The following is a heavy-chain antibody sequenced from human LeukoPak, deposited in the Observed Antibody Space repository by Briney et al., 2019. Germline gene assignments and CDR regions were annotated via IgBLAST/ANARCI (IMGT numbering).Heavy chain of an antibody. J-gene: IGHJ4*02. Sequence: SETLSLTCAVYGESFSAYFWNWMRQAPGKPLQYIGEINHRGSSHYNPSRKTPGTLSVDTSKNQFSLKLTSVTAADTAVYFCARGSSFDGYCSAGACDAGYYDSWGQGTPVTVSS. CDR3: ARGSSFDGYCSAGACDAGYYDS. D-gene: IGHD2-15*01. CDR2: INHRGSS. CDR1: GESFSAYF. V-gene: IGHV4-34*01.